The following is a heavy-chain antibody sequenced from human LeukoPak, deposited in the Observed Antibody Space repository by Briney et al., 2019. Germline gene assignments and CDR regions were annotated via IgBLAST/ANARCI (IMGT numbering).Heavy chain of an antibody. Sequence: PGGSLRLSCAASGFTFDDYAMHWVRQAPGKGLEWVSGISWNSGSIGYADSVKGRFTISRDNAKNSLYLQMNSLRAEDTALYYCAKGMGDYSYGSLFDYWGQGTLVTVSS. CDR2: ISWNSGSI. V-gene: IGHV3-9*01. CDR3: AKGMGDYSYGSLFDY. CDR1: GFTFDDYA. D-gene: IGHD5-18*01. J-gene: IGHJ4*02.